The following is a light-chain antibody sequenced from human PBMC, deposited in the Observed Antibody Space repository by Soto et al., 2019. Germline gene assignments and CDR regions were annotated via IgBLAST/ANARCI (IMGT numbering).Light chain of an antibody. V-gene: IGKV3-15*01. CDR3: QQYNNWPRT. CDR2: GAS. Sequence: EIVMTQSPATLSVSPGARATLSCRASQSVSSNLAWYQQKPGQAPRLLIYGASTRATGIPARFSGSGFGTESTLTISSLQSEDFAVYYCQQYNNWPRTFGQGTKVEIK. J-gene: IGKJ1*01. CDR1: QSVSSN.